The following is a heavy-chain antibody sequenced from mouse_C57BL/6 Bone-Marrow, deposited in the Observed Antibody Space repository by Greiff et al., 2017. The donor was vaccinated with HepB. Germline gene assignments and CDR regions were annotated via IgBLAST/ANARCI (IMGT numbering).Heavy chain of an antibody. V-gene: IGHV1-81*01. D-gene: IGHD1-1*01. Sequence: QVQLQQSGAELARPGASVKLSCKASGYTFTSYGISWVKQRTGQGLEWIGEIYPRSGNTYYNEKFKGKATLTADKSSSTAYMELRSLTSEDSVVYFCARSGILRYQAWFAYWGQGTLVTVSA. CDR3: ARSGILRYQAWFAY. CDR1: GYTFTSYG. CDR2: IYPRSGNT. J-gene: IGHJ3*01.